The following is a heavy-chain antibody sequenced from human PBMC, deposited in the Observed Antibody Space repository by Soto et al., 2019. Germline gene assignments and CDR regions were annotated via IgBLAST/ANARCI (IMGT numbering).Heavy chain of an antibody. J-gene: IGHJ4*02. CDR2: MYYSGIT. CDR3: AREDMSGTYYFDY. D-gene: IGHD1-26*01. Sequence: QVQLQESGPGLVKPSETLSLTCTVSGAPVSSETHFWTWIRQPPGKGLEWIGYMYYSGITNSNPALKSRVTLSVDRSRNQFSLSLISVTAADTAVYYCAREDMSGTYYFDYWGPGMQVTVSS. CDR1: GAPVSSETHF. V-gene: IGHV4-61*01.